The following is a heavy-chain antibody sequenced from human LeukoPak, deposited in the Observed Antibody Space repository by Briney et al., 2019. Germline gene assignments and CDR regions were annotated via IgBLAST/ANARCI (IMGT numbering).Heavy chain of an antibody. CDR1: GGCISSYY. CDR3: ARSGYSYGPHDY. CDR2: IYYSGST. J-gene: IGHJ4*02. Sequence: SGPTLVKPSETLSLTCTVSGGCISSYYWSWIRQPPGKGLEWIGYIYYSGSTNYNPSLKSRVTISLDTSKNQFSLKLSSVPAADTAVYYCARSGYSYGPHDYWGQGTLVTVSS. D-gene: IGHD5-18*01. V-gene: IGHV4-59*01.